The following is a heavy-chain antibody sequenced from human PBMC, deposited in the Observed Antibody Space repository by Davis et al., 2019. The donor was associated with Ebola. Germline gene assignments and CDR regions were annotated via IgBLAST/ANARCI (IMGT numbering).Heavy chain of an antibody. CDR2: IKSKTDGGTT. Sequence: GESLKISCAASGFTSSNAWMSWVRQAPGKGLEWVGRIKSKTDGGTTDYAAPVKGRFTISRDDSKNTLYLQMNSLKTEGTAVYYCTTVGFFGVVIVWGQGTLVTVSS. J-gene: IGHJ4*02. CDR3: TTVGFFGVVIV. CDR1: GFTSSNAW. V-gene: IGHV3-15*01. D-gene: IGHD3-3*01.